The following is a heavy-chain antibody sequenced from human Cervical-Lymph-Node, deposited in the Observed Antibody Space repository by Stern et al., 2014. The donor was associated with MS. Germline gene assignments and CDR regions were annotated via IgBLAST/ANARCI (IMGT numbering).Heavy chain of an antibody. CDR3: ANTPRGDSSITSLWSRRASPDFRRYTAYYYGLGV. D-gene: IGHD2/OR15-2a*01. V-gene: IGHV1-2*06. Sequence: VQLVQSGAEVQKPGASLRVSCKASGFTFTDYYVHWVRLAPGQGLEWMGRINPNSGGTIYAQKFQGRVTVTGDTSTSTVYMELSRLTSDDTAVYYCANTPRGDSSITSLWSRRASPDFRRYTAYYYGLGVWGQGTTVTVSS. CDR2: INPNSGGT. CDR1: GFTFTDYY. J-gene: IGHJ6*02.